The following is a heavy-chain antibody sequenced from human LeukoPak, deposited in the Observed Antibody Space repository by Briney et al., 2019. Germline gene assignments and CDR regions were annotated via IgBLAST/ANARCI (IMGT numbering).Heavy chain of an antibody. CDR1: GFTFSSYG. V-gene: IGHV3-30*02. J-gene: IGHJ4*02. Sequence: GGSLRLSCAASGFTFSSYGMHWVRQAPGKGLEWVAFIRYDGSNKYYADSVKGRFTISRDNPKNTLYLQMNSLRAEDTAVYYCAKETRSNGSGSYPFDYWGQGTLVTVSS. D-gene: IGHD3-10*01. CDR2: IRYDGSNK. CDR3: AKETRSNGSGSYPFDY.